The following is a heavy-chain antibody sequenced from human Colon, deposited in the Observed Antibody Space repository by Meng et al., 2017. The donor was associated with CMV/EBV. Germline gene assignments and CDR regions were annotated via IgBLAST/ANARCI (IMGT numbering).Heavy chain of an antibody. Sequence: GPGMVQPSGTPSLTLTVSGASISTYYWSWIRQPAGEGLEWLGRISTNRNTDYNPSLNSRATIWLDTSNNQFSLKLTSVTAADTAVYYCVRGGYSGTQTGGVQEYWGQGTLVTVSS. J-gene: IGHJ4*02. CDR3: VRGGYSGTQTGGVQEY. CDR2: ISTNRNT. CDR1: GASISTYY. V-gene: IGHV4-4*07. D-gene: IGHD5-12*01.